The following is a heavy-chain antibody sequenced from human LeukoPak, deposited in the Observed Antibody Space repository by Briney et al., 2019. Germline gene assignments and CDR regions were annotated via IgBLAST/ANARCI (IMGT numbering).Heavy chain of an antibody. CDR1: GDSISKYY. J-gene: IGHJ5*02. D-gene: IGHD6-6*01. V-gene: IGHV4-59*08. CDR2: ISNGGTT. CDR3: ARHSYSSSSLTP. Sequence: SETLSLTCTVSGDSISKYYWSWIRQPPGEGLEWIGYISNGGTTKYNPSLKSRVTISVDTSNNQLSPRLSSVTAADTAVYYCARHSYSSSSLTPWGQGTLVTVSS.